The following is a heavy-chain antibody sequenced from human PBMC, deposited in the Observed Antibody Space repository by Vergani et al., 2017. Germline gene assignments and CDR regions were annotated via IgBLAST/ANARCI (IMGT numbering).Heavy chain of an antibody. CDR1: GCTSSYYG. V-gene: IGHV3-30*03. CDR3: ATKSCGTPGCQIGYFRE. Sequence: QVHLVESGGGVVQPGRSLRLPCVVSGCTSSYYGMHWVRQAPGKGLEWVAVISYDGTQKYYADSVKGRFTISRDNSKSTLYLQMNSLRTEDTAVYYCATKSCGTPGCQIGYFREWGQGTLVTVSS. J-gene: IGHJ1*01. CDR2: ISYDGTQK. D-gene: IGHD1-1*01.